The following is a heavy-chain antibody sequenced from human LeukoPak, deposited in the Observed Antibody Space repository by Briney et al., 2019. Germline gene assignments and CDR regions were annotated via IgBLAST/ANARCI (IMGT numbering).Heavy chain of an antibody. CDR2: IYSGGTT. CDR3: ARRAGGYSHPYDY. D-gene: IGHD4-23*01. J-gene: IGHJ4*02. Sequence: PGRSLRLSCAVSGFTVSGNYMSWVRQAPGKGLEWVSLIYSGGTTYYADSVKGRFTISRDNSKNTLYLQMNSLRAEDTAVYYCARRAGGYSHPYDYRGQGILVTVSS. V-gene: IGHV3-53*01. CDR1: GFTVSGNY.